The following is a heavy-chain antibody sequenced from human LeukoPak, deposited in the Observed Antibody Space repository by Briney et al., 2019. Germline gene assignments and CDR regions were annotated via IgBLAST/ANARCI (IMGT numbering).Heavy chain of an antibody. D-gene: IGHD3-10*01. CDR3: AREGMEIRGFDL. V-gene: IGHV3-21*01. Sequence: PGGSLRLSCAASGFTFSIYSMNWVRQAPGKGLEWVSSISSGSSYIYYADSVKGRFTISRDNAKNSLYLQMNSLRAEDTAVYYCAREGMEIRGFDLWGRGTLVTVSS. CDR1: GFTFSIYS. CDR2: ISSGSSYI. J-gene: IGHJ2*01.